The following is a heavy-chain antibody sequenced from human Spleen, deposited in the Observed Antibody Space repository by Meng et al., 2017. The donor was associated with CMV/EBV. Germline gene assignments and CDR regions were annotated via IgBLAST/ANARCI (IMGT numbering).Heavy chain of an antibody. Sequence: GGSLRLSCAASGFTFSSYAMHWVRQAPGKGLEWVAVISYDGSNKYYADSVKGRFTVSRDNSKNTLYLQMNSLRAEDTAVYYCAKDRLRYCSSTSCLNFDYWGQGTLVTVSS. D-gene: IGHD2-2*01. CDR2: ISYDGSNK. V-gene: IGHV3-30*04. CDR3: AKDRLRYCSSTSCLNFDY. CDR1: GFTFSSYA. J-gene: IGHJ4*02.